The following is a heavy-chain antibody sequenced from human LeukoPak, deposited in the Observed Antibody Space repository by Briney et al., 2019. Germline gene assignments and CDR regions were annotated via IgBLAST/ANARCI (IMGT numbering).Heavy chain of an antibody. V-gene: IGHV4-34*01. Sequence: KSSETLSLTCAVYGGSFSGYYWSWIRQPPGKGLEWIGEINHSGSTNYNPSLKSRVTISVDTSKNQFSLKLSSVTAADTAVYYCARGRKRGILLRWLSHLTQTGNYWGQGTLVTVSS. J-gene: IGHJ4*02. CDR3: ARGRKRGILLRWLSHLTQTGNY. D-gene: IGHD4-17*01. CDR1: GGSFSGYY. CDR2: INHSGST.